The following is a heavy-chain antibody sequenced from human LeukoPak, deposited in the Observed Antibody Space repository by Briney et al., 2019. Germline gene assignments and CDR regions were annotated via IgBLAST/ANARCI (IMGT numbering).Heavy chain of an antibody. J-gene: IGHJ4*02. V-gene: IGHV1-18*01. D-gene: IGHD3-10*01. CDR2: ISAYNGNT. Sequence: ASVKVSCKASGYTFTSYGISWVRQAPGQGLEWMGWISAYNGNTNYAQKLQGRVTMTTDTSTSTAYMELRSLRSDDTAVYYCARAGGDYYGSGRRRYYFDYWGQGTLVTVSS. CDR1: GYTFTSYG. CDR3: ARAGGDYYGSGRRRYYFDY.